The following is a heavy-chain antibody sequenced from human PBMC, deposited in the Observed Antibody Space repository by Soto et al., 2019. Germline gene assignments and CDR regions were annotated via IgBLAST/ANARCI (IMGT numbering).Heavy chain of an antibody. J-gene: IGHJ5*02. D-gene: IGHD5-18*01. Sequence: QVQLQESGPGLVKPSETLSLTCTVSGGSISSYYWSWIRQPPGKGLEWIGYIYYSGSTNYNPSLKSRVTISVDTSKNQFSRKLSSVTAADTAVYYCARDLQTNNYSYGYVSGWFDPWGQGTLVSVSS. CDR3: ARDLQTNNYSYGYVSGWFDP. CDR1: GGSISSYY. CDR2: IYYSGST. V-gene: IGHV4-59*01.